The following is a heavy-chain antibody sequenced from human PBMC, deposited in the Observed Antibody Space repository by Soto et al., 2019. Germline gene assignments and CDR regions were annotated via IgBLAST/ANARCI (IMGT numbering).Heavy chain of an antibody. CDR3: ARGGYCASTTCYSFNAFDI. CDR2: IGSSGST. J-gene: IGHJ3*02. CDR1: GFTFISYE. V-gene: IGHV3-48*03. D-gene: IGHD2-2*02. Sequence: PGGSLRLSCASSGFTFISYEMNWVRQAPGKGLEWVSYIGSSGSTYYADSVRGRFTISRDNAKNSLYLQMDSLRAEDTTVYYCARGGYCASTTCYSFNAFDIWGQGTVVTVSS.